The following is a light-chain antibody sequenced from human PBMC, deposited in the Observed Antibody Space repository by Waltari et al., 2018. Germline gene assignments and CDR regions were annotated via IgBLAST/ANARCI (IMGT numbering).Light chain of an antibody. Sequence: QSALTQPASVSGSPGQSITISCTGTSSDVGSYNLVSWYQQHPGKAPKLMIYEVSKRPSGVSTRVSRSKSSNAAALTISGLQAEAEADYYCYSYAGSSPVVFGGGTKLTVL. J-gene: IGLJ2*01. CDR1: SSDVGSYNL. CDR2: EVS. V-gene: IGLV2-23*02. CDR3: YSYAGSSPVV.